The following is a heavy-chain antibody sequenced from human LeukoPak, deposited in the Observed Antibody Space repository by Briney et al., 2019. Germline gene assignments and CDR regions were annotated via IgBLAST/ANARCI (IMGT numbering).Heavy chain of an antibody. D-gene: IGHD2/OR15-2a*01. J-gene: IGHJ2*01. Sequence: SETLSLTCAVYGGSLSGYYWSWIRQPPGKGLEWIGEINHSGSTNYNPSLKSRVTISVDTSKNQFSLKLSSVTAADTAVYYCARHSRMNWYFDLWGRGTLVTVSS. CDR3: ARHSRMNWYFDL. CDR2: INHSGST. V-gene: IGHV4-34*01. CDR1: GGSLSGYY.